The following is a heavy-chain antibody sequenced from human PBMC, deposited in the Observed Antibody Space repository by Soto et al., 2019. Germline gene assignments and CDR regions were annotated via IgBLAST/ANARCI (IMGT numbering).Heavy chain of an antibody. D-gene: IGHD5-12*01. CDR3: AKEIYIVTSISYDS. CDR2: ISGTGGST. J-gene: IGHJ4*02. V-gene: IGHV3-23*01. Sequence: GGSLRLSCAASGFTFSSYAMTWVRQAPGKGLEWVSSISGTGGSTYYADSVRGRFTISRDKSKNTLFLQVNSLRAEDTAIYYCAKEIYIVTSISYDSWGQGALVTVSS. CDR1: GFTFSSYA.